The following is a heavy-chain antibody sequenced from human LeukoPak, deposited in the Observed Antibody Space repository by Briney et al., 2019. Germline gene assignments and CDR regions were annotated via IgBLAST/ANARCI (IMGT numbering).Heavy chain of an antibody. V-gene: IGHV1-2*02. D-gene: IGHD3/OR15-3a*01. Sequence: ASVKVSCKTSGYTFTDYYMHWVRQAPGQGLEWMGWINPKSGGTNFAQTFQGRVTMTRDTSISTAYMELIRLTSDDTAVYYCAKEGTGIDYWGQGTLVTVSS. CDR1: GYTFTDYY. CDR2: INPKSGGT. CDR3: AKEGTGIDY. J-gene: IGHJ4*02.